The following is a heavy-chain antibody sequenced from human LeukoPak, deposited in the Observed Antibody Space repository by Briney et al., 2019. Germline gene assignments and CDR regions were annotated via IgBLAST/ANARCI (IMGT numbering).Heavy chain of an antibody. CDR3: AKESDFWSGYYPTPYYFDY. CDR2: ISGSGGST. V-gene: IGHV3-23*01. D-gene: IGHD3-3*01. Sequence: GGSLRLSCAASGFTFSSYAMSWVRQAPGKGLEWVSAISGSGGSTYYADSVKGRFTISRDNSKNTLYLQMNSLRAEDTAVYYCAKESDFWSGYYPTPYYFDYWGQGTLVTVSS. CDR1: GFTFSSYA. J-gene: IGHJ4*02.